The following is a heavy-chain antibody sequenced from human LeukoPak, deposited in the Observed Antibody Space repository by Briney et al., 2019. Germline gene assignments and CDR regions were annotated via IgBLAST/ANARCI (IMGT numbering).Heavy chain of an antibody. CDR2: IHGGDSSGVTT. J-gene: IGHJ4*02. CDR3: ARGVYSLITMVRGVIKHDFDY. D-gene: IGHD3-10*01. CDR1: GFTVSSNY. Sequence: PGGSLRLSCAASGFTVSSNYMSWVRQAPGKRLEWVSSIHGGDSSGVTTFYADSVKGRFTISRDNSKNTLYLQMNSLRAEDTAVYYCARGVYSLITMVRGVIKHDFDYWGQGTLVTVSS. V-gene: IGHV3-66*01.